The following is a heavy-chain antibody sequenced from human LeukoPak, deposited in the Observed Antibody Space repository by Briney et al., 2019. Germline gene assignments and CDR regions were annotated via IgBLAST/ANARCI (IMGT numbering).Heavy chain of an antibody. CDR3: ARVNSDDLYLDV. CDR1: GDTFTSYA. V-gene: IGHV7-4-1*02. Sequence: GASVKVSCKASGDTFTSYAMNWVRQTPGQGLERMGWININTGNPTYAQGFTGRFVLSLDTSVSTAYLQISSLKAEDTAVYYCARVNSDDLYLDVWGKGTTVTVSS. J-gene: IGHJ6*03. D-gene: IGHD3-10*01. CDR2: ININTGNP.